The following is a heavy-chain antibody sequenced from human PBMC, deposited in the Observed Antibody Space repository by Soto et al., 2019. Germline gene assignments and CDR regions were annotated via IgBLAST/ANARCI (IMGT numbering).Heavy chain of an antibody. CDR3: ARGGASGSCYIAPRGSSGCRGGYGMDV. V-gene: IGHV4-34*01. CDR2: INHSGST. D-gene: IGHD2-2*02. J-gene: IGHJ6*02. Sequence: SETLSLTCAVYCGSYSGYYWSWNRQPPGKGLEWIGEINHSGSTNYNPSLKSRVNISVDTSKNQFSLKLSSVTAADTALYYWARGGASGSCYIAPRGSSGCRGGYGMDVWGQGTTVTVS. CDR1: CGSYSGYY.